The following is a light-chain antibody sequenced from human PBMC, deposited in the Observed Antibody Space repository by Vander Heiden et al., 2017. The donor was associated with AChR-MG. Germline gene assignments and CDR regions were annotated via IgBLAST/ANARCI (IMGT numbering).Light chain of an antibody. V-gene: IGKV1-8*01. CDR3: QQYYSYHF. CDR2: AAS. J-gene: IGKJ2*01. Sequence: AIRMTQSPSSFSASTGDRVTITCRASQGISSYLAWYQQKPGKAPKLLIYAASTLQSGVPSRFSGSGSGTDFTLTISCLQSEDFATYYCQQYYSYHFFGQGTKLEIK. CDR1: QGISSY.